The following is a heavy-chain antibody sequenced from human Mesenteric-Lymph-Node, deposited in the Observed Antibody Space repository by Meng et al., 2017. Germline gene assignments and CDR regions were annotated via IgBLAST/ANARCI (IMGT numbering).Heavy chain of an antibody. D-gene: IGHD2-15*01. J-gene: IGHJ5*02. Sequence: QAQRQLGAGGPFLPSPSQSLSLACSVGCWCCSAWSWLRPSPAPGLGLDWKIKHNESTNYNPSPKRRVTISVDTSKTQFSLKLSSGTAADTAVYYCARRCGASAYNWFDPWGQGTLVTVSS. V-gene: IGHV4-34*01. CDR1: VGCWCCSA. CDR2: IKHNEST. CDR3: ARRCGASAYNWFDP.